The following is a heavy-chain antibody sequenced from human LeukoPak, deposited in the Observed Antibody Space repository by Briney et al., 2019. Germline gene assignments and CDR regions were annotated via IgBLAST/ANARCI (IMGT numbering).Heavy chain of an antibody. Sequence: PSETLSLTCTVSGGSISSSSYYWGWIRQPPGKGLGWIGSIYYSGSTYYNPSLKSRVTISVDTSKNQFSLKLSSVTAADTAVYYCARRMAYYYGSGPFDYWGQGTLVTVSS. V-gene: IGHV4-39*01. J-gene: IGHJ4*02. D-gene: IGHD3-10*01. CDR2: IYYSGST. CDR3: ARRMAYYYGSGPFDY. CDR1: GGSISSSSYY.